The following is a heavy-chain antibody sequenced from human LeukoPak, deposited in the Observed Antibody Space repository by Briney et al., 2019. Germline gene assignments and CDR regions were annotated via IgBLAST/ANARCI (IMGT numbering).Heavy chain of an antibody. CDR1: GGTLSSYA. J-gene: IGHJ3*02. V-gene: IGHV1-69*13. CDR3: ARDLGCSSTSCYISIGDAFDI. CDR2: IIPIFGPA. D-gene: IGHD2-2*02. Sequence: EASVKVSCXASGGTLSSYAISWVRQAPGQGLEWMGGIIPIFGPANYAQKFQGRVTITADESTSTAYMELSSLRSEDTAVYYCARDLGCSSTSCYISIGDAFDIWGQGTMVTVSS.